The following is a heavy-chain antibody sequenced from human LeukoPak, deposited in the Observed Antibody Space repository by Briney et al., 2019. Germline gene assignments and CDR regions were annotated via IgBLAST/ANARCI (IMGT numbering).Heavy chain of an antibody. CDR1: GYTFTAYY. J-gene: IGHJ3*02. V-gene: IGHV1-2*02. D-gene: IGHD3-10*01. CDR3: ALSGGAHYYGSVGAFDI. Sequence: GASVNVSFKASGYTFTAYYIHWLRQAPARGRDWMGWINPNSGSTNYAQNFQGRVTMTRDTSISTAYMELSRPRSDDTAMYYCALSGGAHYYGSVGAFDIWGQGTMVTVSS. CDR2: INPNSGST.